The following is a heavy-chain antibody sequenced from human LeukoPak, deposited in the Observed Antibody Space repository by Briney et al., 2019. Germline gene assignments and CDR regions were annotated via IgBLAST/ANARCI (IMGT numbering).Heavy chain of an antibody. CDR3: ASAGSDVLLWFGELEGGGLSFDP. V-gene: IGHV4-34*01. CDR2: INHSGSA. CDR1: GGSFSGYY. J-gene: IGHJ5*02. D-gene: IGHD3-10*01. Sequence: SETLSLTCAVSGGSFSGYYWTWIRQPPGKGLEWIGEINHSGSANYNPSLKSRVTISLGTSKNQFSLKLSSVTAADTAVYYCASAGSDVLLWFGELEGGGLSFDPWGQGTLVTVSS.